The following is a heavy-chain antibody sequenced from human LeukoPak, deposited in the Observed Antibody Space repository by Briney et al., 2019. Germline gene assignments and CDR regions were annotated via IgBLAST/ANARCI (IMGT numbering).Heavy chain of an antibody. CDR1: GGSVSSGSYY. CDR3: ARVSSWYWFDP. J-gene: IGHJ5*02. V-gene: IGHV4-61*01. D-gene: IGHD6-13*01. CDR2: IYYSGST. Sequence: PSETLSLTCTVSGGSVSSGSYYWSWIRQPPGKGLEWIGYIYYSGSTNYNPSLKSRVTISVDTSKNQFSLKLSSVTAADTAVYYCARVSSWYWFDPWGQATLVTVSS.